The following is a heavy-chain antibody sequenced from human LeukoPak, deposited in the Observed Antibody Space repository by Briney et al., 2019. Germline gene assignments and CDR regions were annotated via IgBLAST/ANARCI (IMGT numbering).Heavy chain of an antibody. Sequence: PGGSLRLSCAASGFTFSSYAMSWVRQAPGKGLGWVSAISGSGGSTYYADSVKGRFTTSRDNPKNTLYLQMNSLRAEDTAVYYCAKVGATRYYYYYMDVWGKGTTVTVSS. D-gene: IGHD1-26*01. CDR2: ISGSGGST. CDR3: AKVGATRYYYYYMDV. J-gene: IGHJ6*03. V-gene: IGHV3-23*01. CDR1: GFTFSSYA.